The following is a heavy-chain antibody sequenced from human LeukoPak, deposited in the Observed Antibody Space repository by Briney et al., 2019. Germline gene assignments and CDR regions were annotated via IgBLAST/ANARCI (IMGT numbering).Heavy chain of an antibody. CDR3: ARVRRGDMDY. D-gene: IGHD2-15*01. V-gene: IGHV4-61*02. J-gene: IGHJ4*02. CDR2: IYTSGST. Sequence: PSETLSLTCTVSGGSISSGSYYWSWIRQPAGKGLEWIGRIYTSGSTNYNPSLKSRVTMSVDTSKNQFSLKLSSVTAADTAVYYCARVRRGDMDYWGQGTLVTVSS. CDR1: GGSISSGSYY.